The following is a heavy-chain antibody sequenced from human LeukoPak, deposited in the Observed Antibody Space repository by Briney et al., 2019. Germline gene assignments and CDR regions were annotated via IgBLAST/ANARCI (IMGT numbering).Heavy chain of an antibody. CDR3: ARVPGYYDSSGYYRLYNWFDP. V-gene: IGHV1-69*13. Sequence: SVKVSCKASGGTFSSYAISWVRQAPGQGLEWMGGIIPIFGTANYARKSQGRVTITADESTSTAYMELSSLRSEDTAVYYCARVPGYYDSSGYYRLYNWFDPWGQGTLVTVSS. CDR2: IIPIFGTA. J-gene: IGHJ5*02. CDR1: GGTFSSYA. D-gene: IGHD3-22*01.